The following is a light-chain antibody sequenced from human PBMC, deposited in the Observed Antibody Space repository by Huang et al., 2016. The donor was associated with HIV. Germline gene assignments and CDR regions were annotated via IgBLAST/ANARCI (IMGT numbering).Light chain of an antibody. V-gene: IGKV3-15*01. CDR2: AAS. CDR1: QSVGSN. Sequence: EIVMTQSPATLSVSPGERATLSCRASQSVGSNLAWYQQRRGQAPRLLIYAASTRASGTPARFSGSGSGTEFTLTVSRLQSEDFAVYYCQQHNTWPRTFGQGTRV. J-gene: IGKJ1*01. CDR3: QQHNTWPRT.